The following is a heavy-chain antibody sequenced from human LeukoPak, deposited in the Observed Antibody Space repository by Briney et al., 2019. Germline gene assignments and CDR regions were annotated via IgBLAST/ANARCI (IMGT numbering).Heavy chain of an antibody. Sequence: ASVKVSCKASGYTFTSYGISWVQQAPGQGLEWMGWISAYNGNTNYAQKLQGRVTMTTDTSTSTAYMELRSLRSDDTAVYYCARDAGSGVYYGMDVLGKGTTVTVSS. CDR2: ISAYNGNT. CDR3: ARDAGSGVYYGMDV. D-gene: IGHD3-10*01. CDR1: GYTFTSYG. J-gene: IGHJ6*04. V-gene: IGHV1-18*04.